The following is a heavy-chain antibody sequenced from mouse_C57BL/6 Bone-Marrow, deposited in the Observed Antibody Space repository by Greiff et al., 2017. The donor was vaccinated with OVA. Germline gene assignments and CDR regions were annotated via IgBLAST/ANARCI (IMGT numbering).Heavy chain of an antibody. J-gene: IGHJ2*01. CDR1: GFSFNTYA. D-gene: IGHD1-1*01. CDR2: IRSKSNNYAT. V-gene: IGHV10-1*01. CDR3: VRQLYGVFDY. Sequence: EVHLVESGGGLVQPKGSLKLSCAASGFSFNTYAMNWVRQAPGKGLEWVARIRSKSNNYATYYADSVKDRFTISRDDSESMLYLQMNNLKTEDTAMYYCVRQLYGVFDYWGQGTTLTVSS.